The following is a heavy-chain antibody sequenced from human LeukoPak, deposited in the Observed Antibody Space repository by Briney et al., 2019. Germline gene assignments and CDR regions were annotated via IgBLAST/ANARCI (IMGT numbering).Heavy chain of an antibody. CDR2: ISTYNGNT. Sequence: GASVRVSCKTSGYTFTNFGITWVRQAPGQGLEWMGWISTYNGNTKYAQKVQGRVTMTTDTSTSTAYMELRSLTSDDTAVYYCARDQGRSLEWLFADYWGQGTLVTVSS. CDR3: ARDQGRSLEWLFADY. D-gene: IGHD3-3*01. J-gene: IGHJ4*02. V-gene: IGHV1-18*01. CDR1: GYTFTNFG.